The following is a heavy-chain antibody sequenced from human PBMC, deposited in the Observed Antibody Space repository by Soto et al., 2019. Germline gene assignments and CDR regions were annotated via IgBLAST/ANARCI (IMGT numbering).Heavy chain of an antibody. Sequence: ASVKVSCKVSGYTLTELSMHWVRQAPGKGLEWMGGFDPEDGETIYAQKFQGRVTMTEDTSTDTAYMELSSLRSEDTAVYYCATDISYGGHFDYWGQGTLVTVSS. CDR1: GYTLTELS. D-gene: IGHD4-17*01. J-gene: IGHJ4*02. V-gene: IGHV1-24*01. CDR3: ATDISYGGHFDY. CDR2: FDPEDGET.